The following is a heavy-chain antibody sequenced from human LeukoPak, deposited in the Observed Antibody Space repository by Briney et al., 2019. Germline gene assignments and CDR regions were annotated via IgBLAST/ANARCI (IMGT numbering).Heavy chain of an antibody. CDR3: ARDLEGLRNNDILTG. D-gene: IGHD3-9*01. CDR1: GGTFSSYA. J-gene: IGHJ4*02. Sequence: SVKVSCKASGGTFSSYAISWVRQAPGPGLEWMGRIIPIFGTASYAQKSQGRVTITTDESTSTAYMGLSSLRSEDTAVYYSARDLEGLRNNDILTGWGQGTLVTVSS. CDR2: IIPIFGTA. V-gene: IGHV1-69*05.